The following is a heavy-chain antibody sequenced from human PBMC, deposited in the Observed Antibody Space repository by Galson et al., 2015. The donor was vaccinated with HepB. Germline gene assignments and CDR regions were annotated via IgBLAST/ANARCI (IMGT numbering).Heavy chain of an antibody. CDR1: GFTFSDYY. Sequence: SLRLSCAASGFTFSDYYMSWIRQAPGKGLEWVSKISSSSTYTNYADSVRGRFTISRDNAKNSLYLQLNSPRAEDTAVYYCARVVPRYTTSWGGAFDIWGQGTMVTVSS. CDR3: ARVVPRYTTSWGGAFDI. D-gene: IGHD7-27*01. V-gene: IGHV3-11*06. J-gene: IGHJ3*02. CDR2: ISSSSTYT.